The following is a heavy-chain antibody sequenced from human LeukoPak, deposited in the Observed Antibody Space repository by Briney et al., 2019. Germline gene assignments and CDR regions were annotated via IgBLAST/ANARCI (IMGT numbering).Heavy chain of an antibody. Sequence: ASVKVSCKASGYTFTSYGISWVRQAPGQGLEWMGWISAYNGNTNYAQKLQGRVTMTTDTPTSTAYMELRSLRSDDTAVYYCARDVANVMITFGGVIGRYFDYWGQGTLVTVSS. J-gene: IGHJ4*02. CDR3: ARDVANVMITFGGVIGRYFDY. CDR2: ISAYNGNT. D-gene: IGHD3-16*02. CDR1: GYTFTSYG. V-gene: IGHV1-18*01.